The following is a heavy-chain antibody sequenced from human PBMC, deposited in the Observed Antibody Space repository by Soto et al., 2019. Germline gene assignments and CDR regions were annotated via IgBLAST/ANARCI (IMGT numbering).Heavy chain of an antibody. D-gene: IGHD3-3*01. CDR1: GFTFISYG. V-gene: IGHV3-33*01. CDR2: IWYDGSNK. CDR3: ARSNFGSTGGYYYYGMDV. Sequence: QVQLVESGGGVFQLGRSLRLSFPASGFTFISYGWHWVGKAPGKGLGWGAVIWYDGSNKYYADSVKGRFTISRDNSKNTLYLQMNSLRAEDTAVYYCARSNFGSTGGYYYYGMDVWGQGTTVTVSS. J-gene: IGHJ6*02.